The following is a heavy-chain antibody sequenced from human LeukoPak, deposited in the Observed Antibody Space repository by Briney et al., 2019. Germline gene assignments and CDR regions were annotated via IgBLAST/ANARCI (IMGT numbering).Heavy chain of an antibody. Sequence: RSGGSLRLSCAASGFMFSTFWMNWVRQAPGKGLEWVANIRQDGSEKYYVDSVKGRFTISRDNAKNSLYLQMNSLRAEDTAVYYCARAAAGTFDYWGQGTLVTVSS. CDR3: ARAAAGTFDY. D-gene: IGHD6-13*01. J-gene: IGHJ4*02. CDR2: IRQDGSEK. V-gene: IGHV3-7*01. CDR1: GFMFSTFW.